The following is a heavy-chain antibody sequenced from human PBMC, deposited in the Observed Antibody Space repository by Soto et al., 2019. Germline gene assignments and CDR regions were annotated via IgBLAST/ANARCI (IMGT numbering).Heavy chain of an antibody. D-gene: IGHD2-2*01. CDR3: ARSFAGRDIVGVPAAITYYYYMDV. CDR2: IYYSGST. J-gene: IGHJ6*03. CDR1: GGSISSYY. Sequence: SETLSLTCTVSGGSISSYYWSWIRHPPGKGLEWIGYIYYSGSTNYNPSLKSRVTISVDTSKNQFSLKLSSVTAADTAVYYCARSFAGRDIVGVPAAITYYYYMDVWGKGTTVTVSS. V-gene: IGHV4-59*01.